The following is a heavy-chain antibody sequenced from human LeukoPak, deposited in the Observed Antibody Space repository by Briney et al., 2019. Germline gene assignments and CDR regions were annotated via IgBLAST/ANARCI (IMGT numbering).Heavy chain of an antibody. V-gene: IGHV4-34*01. D-gene: IGHD3-22*01. CDR3: ARGAHYYDSSGYGLDY. CDR1: GGSFSGYY. Sequence: SETLSLTCAVYGGSFSGYYWSWIRQPPGKGLEWIGEINHSGSTNYNPSLTSRVTISVDTSKNQFSLRLSSVTAADTAVYYCARGAHYYDSSGYGLDYWGQGTLVTVSS. J-gene: IGHJ4*02. CDR2: INHSGST.